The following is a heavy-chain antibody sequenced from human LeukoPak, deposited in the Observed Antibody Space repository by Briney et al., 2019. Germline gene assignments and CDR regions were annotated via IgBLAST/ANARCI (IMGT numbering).Heavy chain of an antibody. J-gene: IGHJ6*02. CDR3: ASYGSGSYYQYYYGMDV. CDR1: RGSLSSSSYY. D-gene: IGHD3-10*01. Sequence: SETLSLTRTVSRGSLSSSSYYWGWIRQPPGNGLEWIGSIYYSGSTYYNPSLKSRVTISVDTYKNQFSLKLSSVTAADTAVYYCASYGSGSYYQYYYGMDVWGQGTTVTVSS. V-gene: IGHV4-39*01. CDR2: IYYSGST.